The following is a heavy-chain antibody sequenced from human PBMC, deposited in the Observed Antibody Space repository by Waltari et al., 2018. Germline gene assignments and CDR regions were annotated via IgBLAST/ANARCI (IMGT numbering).Heavy chain of an antibody. Sequence: QVQLVQSGAEVKKPGASVKVSCKASGYTFTSYAMHWVRQAPGQRLEWMGWINAGNGNTKYSQKFQGRVTITADKSTSTAYMELSSLRSEDTAVYYCASSQQWLDKGAFDIWGQGTMVTVSS. CDR1: GYTFTSYA. CDR3: ASSQQWLDKGAFDI. D-gene: IGHD6-19*01. CDR2: INAGNGNT. V-gene: IGHV1-3*01. J-gene: IGHJ3*02.